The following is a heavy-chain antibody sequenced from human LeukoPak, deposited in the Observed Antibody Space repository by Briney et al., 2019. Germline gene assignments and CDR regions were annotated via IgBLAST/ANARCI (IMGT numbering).Heavy chain of an antibody. V-gene: IGHV4-39*01. CDR1: GGSISSSSYY. D-gene: IGHD4-17*01. J-gene: IGHJ5*02. CDR2: IYYSGST. Sequence: PSETLSLTCTVSGGSISSSSYYWGWIRQPPGKGLEWIGSIYYSGSTYYNPSLKSRVTISVDTSKDQFSLKLSSVTAADTAVYYCARLPRGDEDYGDYVGWFDPWGQGTLVTVSS. CDR3: ARLPRGDEDYGDYVGWFDP.